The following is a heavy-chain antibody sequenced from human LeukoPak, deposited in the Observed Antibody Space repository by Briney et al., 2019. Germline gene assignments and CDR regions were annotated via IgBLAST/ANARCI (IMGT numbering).Heavy chain of an antibody. J-gene: IGHJ6*03. Sequence: GGSLRLSCAASGFTFSSYAMHWVRQAPGKGLEWVAVISYDGSNKYYADSVKGRFTISRDNSKNTLYLQMNSLRAEDTAVYYCATDYPKICSEISCLNYYFYYMDVWGKGTTVTVSS. V-gene: IGHV3-30-3*01. CDR3: ATDYPKICSEISCLNYYFYYMDV. D-gene: IGHD2-15*01. CDR2: ISYDGSNK. CDR1: GFTFSSYA.